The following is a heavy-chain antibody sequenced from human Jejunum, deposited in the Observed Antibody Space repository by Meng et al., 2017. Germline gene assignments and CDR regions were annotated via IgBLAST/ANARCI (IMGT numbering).Heavy chain of an antibody. V-gene: IGHV3-23*01. D-gene: IGHD3-22*01. J-gene: IGHJ4*02. CDR3: VKDFPPYYDSSAYYF. CDR2: IVGSGGST. Sequence: GGSLRLSCAASGFTFRSYAMSWVRQAPGKGLEWVSAIVGSGGSTYYADSGKGRFTISRDNSENTLYLQMNSLRAEDTAVYYCVKDFPPYYDSSAYYFWGQGTLVTVSS. CDR1: GFTFRSYA.